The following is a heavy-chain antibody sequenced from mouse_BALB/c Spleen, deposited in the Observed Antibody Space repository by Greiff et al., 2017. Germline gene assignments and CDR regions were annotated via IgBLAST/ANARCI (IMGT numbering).Heavy chain of an antibody. Sequence: QVQLKQSGAELARPGASVQLSCKASGYTFTSYWMPWVKQRPGQGLEWIGAIYPGDGDTRYTQKFKGKATLTADKSSSTAYMQLSSLASEDSAVYYCARGWDSPFAYWGQGTLVTVSA. CDR2: IYPGDGDT. D-gene: IGHD4-1*01. CDR3: ARGWDSPFAY. V-gene: IGHV1-87*01. CDR1: GYTFTSYW. J-gene: IGHJ3*01.